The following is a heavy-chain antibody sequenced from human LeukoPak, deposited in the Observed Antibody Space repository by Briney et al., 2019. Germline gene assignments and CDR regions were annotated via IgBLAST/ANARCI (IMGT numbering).Heavy chain of an antibody. CDR3: VRGTGWLTRS. Sequence: PGESLRLSCAASGFTFSTSWMNWVRQAPGKGLEWVANIEKDENEINHVDSVKGRFTISRDNAKNSLFLQMRSLRVEDTAVYYCVRGTGWLTRSWGQGTLVTVSS. D-gene: IGHD6-19*01. CDR2: IEKDENEI. CDR1: GFTFSTSW. V-gene: IGHV3-7*05. J-gene: IGHJ5*02.